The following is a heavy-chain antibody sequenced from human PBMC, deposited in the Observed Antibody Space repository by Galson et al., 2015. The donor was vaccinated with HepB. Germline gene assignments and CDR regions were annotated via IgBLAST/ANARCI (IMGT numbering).Heavy chain of an antibody. V-gene: IGHV3-64D*06. CDR3: VKARGIHLWFGGQGGAFDI. D-gene: IGHD5-18*01. J-gene: IGHJ3*02. CDR1: GFTFNSYA. CDR2: ISSNGGST. Sequence: SLRLSCAASGFTFNSYAMHWVRQAPGKGLEYVSAISSNGGSTYYADSVKGRFTISRDNSKNTLYLQVSSLRAEDTAVYYCVKARGIHLWFGGQGGAFDIWGQGTMVTVSS.